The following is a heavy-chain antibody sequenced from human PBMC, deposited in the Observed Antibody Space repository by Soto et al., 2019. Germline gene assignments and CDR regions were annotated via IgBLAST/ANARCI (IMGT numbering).Heavy chain of an antibody. CDR2: ITSDSNVK. CDR3: ARDAWGATAFL. CDR1: GFNFRTSH. V-gene: IGHV3-48*04. J-gene: IGHJ4*02. Sequence: QLVESGGGLVQPGGSLRLSCEASGFNFRTSHMNWVRQTPGKGLEWLSYITSDSNVKQYADSVKGRFTSSRDNDKDTLYRQMNSLNAADTGTYFCARDAWGATAFLGGLGARVTVSS. D-gene: IGHD2-21*02.